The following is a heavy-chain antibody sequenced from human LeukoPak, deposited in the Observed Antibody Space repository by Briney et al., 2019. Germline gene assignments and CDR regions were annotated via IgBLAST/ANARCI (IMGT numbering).Heavy chain of an antibody. V-gene: IGHV1-2*02. CDR3: ARDRNTRIGRMDA. D-gene: IGHD3-22*01. J-gene: IGHJ6*02. CDR1: GYTFTGYY. Sequence: GASVKVSCKASGYTFTGYYMHWVRQAPGQGLEWMGWINPNSGGTNYAQKFQGRVTMTRDTSISTAYMELSRLRSDDTAVYYCARDRNTRIGRMDAWGQGTTVTVSS. CDR2: INPNSGGT.